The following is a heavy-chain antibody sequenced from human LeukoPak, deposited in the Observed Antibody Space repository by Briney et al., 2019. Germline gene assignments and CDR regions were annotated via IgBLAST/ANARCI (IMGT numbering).Heavy chain of an antibody. V-gene: IGHV3-66*04. CDR2: IYAGGTT. CDR1: DFTVSSNY. J-gene: IGHJ4*02. CDR3: ARPRYSSSWYYYFDY. D-gene: IGHD6-13*01. Sequence: GSLRLSCAASDFTVSSNYMSWVRQAPGKGLEWVSIIYAGGTTYYADSVKGRFTISRDNSKNTLYLQMNSLRAEDTAVYYCARPRYSSSWYYYFDYWGQGTLVTVSS.